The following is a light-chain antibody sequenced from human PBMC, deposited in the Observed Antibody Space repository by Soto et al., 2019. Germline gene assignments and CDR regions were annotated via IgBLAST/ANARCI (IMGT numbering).Light chain of an antibody. V-gene: IGLV2-14*01. J-gene: IGLJ2*01. CDR1: SSDVGGYNY. Sequence: QSALTQPASVSGSPGQSITISCTGTSSDVGGYNYVSWYQQHPGKAPKLMIYDVSNRPSGVSNRFSGSQSGNTASLTISRVNAEDEGCYHVRSYSMITCMCLVFGGGTKLTVL. CDR2: DVS. CDR3: RSYSMITCMCLV.